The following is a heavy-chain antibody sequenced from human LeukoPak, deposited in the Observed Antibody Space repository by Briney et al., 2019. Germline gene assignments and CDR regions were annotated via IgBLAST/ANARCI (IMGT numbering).Heavy chain of an antibody. CDR3: ARRRSEYSSSWVDY. D-gene: IGHD6-13*01. J-gene: IGHJ4*02. CDR2: IYYSGST. CDR1: GGSISSYY. V-gene: IGHV4-59*01. Sequence: SETLSLTCTVSGGSISSYYWSWIRQPPGKGLEWIGYIYYSGSTNYNPSLKSRVTISVDTSKNQFSLKLSSVTAADTAVYYCARRRSEYSSSWVDYWGQGTLVTVSS.